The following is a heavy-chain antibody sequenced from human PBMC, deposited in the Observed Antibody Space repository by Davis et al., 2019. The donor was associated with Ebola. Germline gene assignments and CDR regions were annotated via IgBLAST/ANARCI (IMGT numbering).Heavy chain of an antibody. CDR1: GFDFGSYE. J-gene: IGHJ5*02. V-gene: IGHV3-48*03. Sequence: GESLKISCAASGFDFGSYEMDWVRQAPGKGLEWISYINSRSTRIVYADSVKGRFTISRDNAKNSLYLQMNSLRAEDTAVYYCARTIAVAGPGSWGQGTLVTVSS. CDR2: INSRSTRI. CDR3: ARTIAVAGPGS. D-gene: IGHD6-19*01.